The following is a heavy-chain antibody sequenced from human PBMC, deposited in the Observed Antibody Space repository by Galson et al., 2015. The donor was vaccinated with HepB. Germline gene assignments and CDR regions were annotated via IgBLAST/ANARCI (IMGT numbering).Heavy chain of an antibody. Sequence: SETLSLTCTVSGGSISSYYWSWIRQPPWKGLEWIGYIYYSGSTNYNPSLKSRVTISVDTSKNQFSLKLSSVTAADTAVYYCARHRNNRAAIDYWGQGTLVTVSS. D-gene: IGHD6-13*01. CDR2: IYYSGST. J-gene: IGHJ4*02. CDR3: ARHRNNRAAIDY. V-gene: IGHV4-59*08. CDR1: GGSISSYY.